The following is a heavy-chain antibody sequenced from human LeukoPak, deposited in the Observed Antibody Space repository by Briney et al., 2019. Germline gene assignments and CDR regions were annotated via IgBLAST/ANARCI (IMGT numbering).Heavy chain of an antibody. CDR3: AREHRGAGATVHY. CDR1: GCTFSSHW. J-gene: IGHJ4*02. V-gene: IGHV3-74*03. D-gene: IGHD1-26*01. Sequence: GGSLRLSCAASGCTFSSHWMHWVRQAPGKGLVWVSRIESDESRKMYVDSVRGRFTISRDNAKNTLYQQMNSLRAEDTAVYCCAREHRGAGATVHYWGQGTLVTDSS. CDR2: IESDESRK.